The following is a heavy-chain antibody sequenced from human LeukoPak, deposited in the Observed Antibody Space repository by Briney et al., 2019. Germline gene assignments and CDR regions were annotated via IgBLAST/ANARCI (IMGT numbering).Heavy chain of an antibody. CDR1: GYTFTSYG. CDR2: ISAYNGNT. J-gene: IGHJ3*02. V-gene: IGHV1-18*01. CDR3: ASLNLAYCGGDCLSDAFDI. D-gene: IGHD2-21*02. Sequence: ASVKVSCKASGYTFTSYGISWVRQAPGQGLEWMGWISAYNGNTNYAQKLQGRVTMTTDTSTSTAYMELRSLRSDDTAVYYCASLNLAYCGGDCLSDAFDIWGQGTMVTVS.